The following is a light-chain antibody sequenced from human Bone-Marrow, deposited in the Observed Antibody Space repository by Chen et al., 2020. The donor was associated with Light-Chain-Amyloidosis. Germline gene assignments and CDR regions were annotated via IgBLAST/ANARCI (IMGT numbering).Light chain of an antibody. CDR3: QSTDSTATYGV. V-gene: IGLV3-25*03. Sequence: SYELTQPPSVSVSTGQTARSTCSGDAMPKQYVYWFQQKPGQAPVLVMYKDNERPAGIPKRFSGSSSGTTVTLTISRVQTEDEADYYCQSTDSTATYGVFGGGTQLTVL. CDR2: KDN. CDR1: AMPKQY. J-gene: IGLJ3*02.